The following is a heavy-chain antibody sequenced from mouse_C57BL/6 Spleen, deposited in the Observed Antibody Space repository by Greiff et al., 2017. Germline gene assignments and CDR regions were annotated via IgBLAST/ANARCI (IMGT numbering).Heavy chain of an antibody. CDR1: GFTFSDYY. CDR3: ARESGYGGGAMDY. CDR2: INYDGSST. J-gene: IGHJ4*01. Sequence: EVMLVESEGGLVQPGSSMKLSCTASGFTFSDYYMAWVRQVPEKGLEWVANINYDGSSTYYLDSLKSRFIISRDNAKNILYLQMSSLKSEDTATYYCARESGYGGGAMDYWGQGTSVTVSS. V-gene: IGHV5-16*01. D-gene: IGHD1-2*01.